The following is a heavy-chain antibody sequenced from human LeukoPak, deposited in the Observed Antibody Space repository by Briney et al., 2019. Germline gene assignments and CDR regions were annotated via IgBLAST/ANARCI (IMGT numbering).Heavy chain of an antibody. D-gene: IGHD1-26*01. CDR1: GLIFNSYE. V-gene: IGHV3-48*03. Sequence: GGSLRLSCAASGLIFNSYEMNWVRQAPGKGLEWVSFISSSGLSIYYADSVKGRFTISRDNAKNSLNLQMNSLRAEDTAVYYCASSRVVGASTVFDYWGQGTLVTVSS. CDR2: ISSSGLSI. J-gene: IGHJ4*02. CDR3: ASSRVVGASTVFDY.